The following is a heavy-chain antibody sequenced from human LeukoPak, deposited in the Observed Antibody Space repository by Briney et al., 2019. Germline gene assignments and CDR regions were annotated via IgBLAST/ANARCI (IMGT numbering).Heavy chain of an antibody. V-gene: IGHV3-23*01. D-gene: IGHD4-17*01. CDR3: AKDRYEATVTTTGSFDY. CDR2: ISGSGSTT. Sequence: GGSLRLSCVASGFTFRTYAMSWVRQAPGKGLEWVSLISGSGSTTYYAESVKGRFTISRDNPKNTLYVQMNSLRADDTAVYYCAKDRYEATVTTTGSFDYWGQGTLVTVSS. CDR1: GFTFRTYA. J-gene: IGHJ4*02.